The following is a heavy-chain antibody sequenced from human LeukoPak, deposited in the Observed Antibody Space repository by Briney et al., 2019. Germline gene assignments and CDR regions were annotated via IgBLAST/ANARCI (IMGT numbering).Heavy chain of an antibody. CDR3: AKGGKWDVTPFDY. CDR1: GFTFNNYA. J-gene: IGHJ4*02. V-gene: IGHV3-23*01. CDR2: ISGGGGST. Sequence: GGSLRLSCAVSGFTFNNYAMNWVRQAPGKGLEWVSTISGGGGSTYYADSVKGRFTISRDNSKNTLYLQVNSLRAEDTAVYYCAKGGKWDVTPFDYWGQGTLVTVSS. D-gene: IGHD1-26*01.